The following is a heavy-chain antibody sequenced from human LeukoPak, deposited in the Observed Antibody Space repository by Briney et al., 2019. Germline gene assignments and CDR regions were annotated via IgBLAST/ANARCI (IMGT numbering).Heavy chain of an antibody. CDR1: GFTFSSYT. CDR3: AEDPPGAGPDFDC. V-gene: IGHV3-23*01. D-gene: IGHD6-19*01. J-gene: IGHJ4*02. CDR2: ISGSDGST. Sequence: PGGSLRLSCATSGFTFSSYTMNWVRQAPGKGLEWVSGISGSDGSTYYADSVKGRFTISRDNSKNTLYLQMNSLRVEDTAVYYCAEDPPGAGPDFDCWGQETLVTVSS.